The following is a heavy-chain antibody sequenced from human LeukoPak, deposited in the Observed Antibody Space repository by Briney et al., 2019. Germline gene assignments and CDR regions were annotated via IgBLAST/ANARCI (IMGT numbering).Heavy chain of an antibody. CDR1: GGSISSSSYY. Sequence: SESLSLTCTVSGGSISSSSYYWGWIRQPPWKGLEWIGSIYYSGSTYYNPSLKSRVTISVDTSKNQFSLKLSSVTAADTAVYYCARAGYSYGYGLYFDYWGQGTLVTVSS. CDR2: IYYSGST. D-gene: IGHD5-18*01. CDR3: ARAGYSYGYGLYFDY. V-gene: IGHV4-39*07. J-gene: IGHJ4*02.